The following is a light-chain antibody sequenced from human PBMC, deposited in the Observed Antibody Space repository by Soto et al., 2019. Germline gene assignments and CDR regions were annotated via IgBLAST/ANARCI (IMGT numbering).Light chain of an antibody. Sequence: EIVMTQSPATLSVSPGERATLSCRASQSVSSNLAWYQHRPGQAPRLLINGASTRATGIPGRFSGSGSGTEFTLTISSLQSEDIAVYFCLQYNNWPPETWTFGPGTKVDIK. CDR3: LQYNNWPPETWT. V-gene: IGKV3-15*01. CDR1: QSVSSN. CDR2: GAS. J-gene: IGKJ1*01.